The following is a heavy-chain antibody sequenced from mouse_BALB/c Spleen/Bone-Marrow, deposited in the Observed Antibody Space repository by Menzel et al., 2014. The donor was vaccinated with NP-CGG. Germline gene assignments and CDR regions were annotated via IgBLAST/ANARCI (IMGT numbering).Heavy chain of an antibody. CDR1: GYAFSSSW. V-gene: IGHV1-82*01. CDR3: ARGGNYRFDY. CDR2: IYPGDGDT. D-gene: IGHD2-1*01. Sequence: VKLMESGPELVKPGASVKISCKASGYAFSSSWMNWVKQRPGQGHEWIGRIYPGDGDTNYNGKFKGKATLTADKSSSTAYMQLSSLTSVDSAVYFCARGGNYRFDYWGQGTTLTVSS. J-gene: IGHJ2*01.